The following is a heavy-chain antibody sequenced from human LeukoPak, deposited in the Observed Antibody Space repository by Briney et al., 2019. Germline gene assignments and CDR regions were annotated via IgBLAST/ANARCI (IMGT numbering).Heavy chain of an antibody. CDR3: AKDAAGPEY. Sequence: PGGSLRLSCAASGFTFSSYAMTWVRQAPGKGLEWVSALSDSGGSTYYADSVKGRFTISRDNSKNTLFLQMNSLRGEDTAIYYCAKDAAGPEYWGQGTLVTVSS. D-gene: IGHD6-13*01. CDR2: LSDSGGST. CDR1: GFTFSSYA. V-gene: IGHV3-23*01. J-gene: IGHJ4*02.